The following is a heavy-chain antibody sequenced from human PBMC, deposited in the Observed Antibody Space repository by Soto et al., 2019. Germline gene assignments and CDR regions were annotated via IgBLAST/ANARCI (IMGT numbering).Heavy chain of an antibody. Sequence: GGSLRLSCAASGFTFSSYGMHWVRQAPGKGLEWVAVIWYDGSNKYYADSVKGRFTISRDNSKNTLYLQMNSLRAEDTAVYYCARDEGEPRPSFDYWGQGTLVTVSS. J-gene: IGHJ4*02. D-gene: IGHD1-26*01. CDR1: GFTFSSYG. CDR3: ARDEGEPRPSFDY. V-gene: IGHV3-33*01. CDR2: IWYDGSNK.